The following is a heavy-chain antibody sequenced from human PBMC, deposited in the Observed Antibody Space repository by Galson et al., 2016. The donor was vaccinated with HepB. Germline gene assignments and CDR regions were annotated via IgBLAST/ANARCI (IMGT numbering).Heavy chain of an antibody. V-gene: IGHV3-23*01. CDR2: IHTSGERT. D-gene: IGHD2-2*01. Sequence: SLRLSCAASGFTFSNSDLNWVRQAPGKGLEWVSNIHTSGERTDYADSVRGRFTISRDNSKNILYLQMYSLRAEDTALYYCVQGSTAPAVWGKGTPVTVST. J-gene: IGHJ6*04. CDR3: VQGSTAPAV. CDR1: GFTFSNSD.